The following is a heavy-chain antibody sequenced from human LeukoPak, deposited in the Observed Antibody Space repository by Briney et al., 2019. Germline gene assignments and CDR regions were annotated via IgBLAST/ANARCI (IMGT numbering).Heavy chain of an antibody. J-gene: IGHJ4*02. Sequence: SETLSLTCTASGGSVSDYYWSWIRQSPGKGLEWIGYIYYTGTSYNPPLKSRVTISADTSKNQFSLNLSSVTAADTAVYYCASRKLGNDYWGQGTLVTVSS. CDR3: ASRKLGNDY. V-gene: IGHV4-59*02. CDR1: GGSVSDYY. D-gene: IGHD7-27*01. CDR2: IYYTGT.